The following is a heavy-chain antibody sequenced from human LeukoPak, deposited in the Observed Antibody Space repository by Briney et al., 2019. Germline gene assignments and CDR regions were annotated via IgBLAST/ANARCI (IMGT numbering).Heavy chain of an antibody. J-gene: IGHJ3*02. CDR1: GYTLTELS. CDR2: FDPEDGET. D-gene: IGHD3-10*01. CDR3: GTGTRSSGAFDI. Sequence: ASVKVSCKVSGYTLTELSMHWVRQAPGKGLEWMGGFDPEDGETIYAQKFQGRVTMTEDTSTDTAYMELSSLRSEDTAVYYCGTGTRSSGAFDIWGQGTMVTVSS. V-gene: IGHV1-24*01.